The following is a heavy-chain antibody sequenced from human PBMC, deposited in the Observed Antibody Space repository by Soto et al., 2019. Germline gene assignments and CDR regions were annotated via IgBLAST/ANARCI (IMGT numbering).Heavy chain of an antibody. CDR1: GFTFSNYY. CDR2: ISSTGRTI. J-gene: IGHJ4*02. D-gene: IGHD6-19*01. V-gene: IGHV3-11*01. CDR3: ARSYSSGWEFDY. Sequence: GSLRLSCGASGFTFSNYYMSWIRQAPGKGLEWVSYISSTGRTIYYADSVKGRFTVSRDNAQNSLSLKLNSLRVEDTAAYYCARSYSSGWEFDYWGQGTQVTVSS.